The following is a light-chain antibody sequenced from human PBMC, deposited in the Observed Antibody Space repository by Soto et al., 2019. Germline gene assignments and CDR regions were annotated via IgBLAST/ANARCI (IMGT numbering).Light chain of an antibody. Sequence: EVGLTQSPANLSLSPGERATLSCRASQSVRTYLAWYQQKPGQAPRLLIHDASSRATGIPARFSGSGSGTDFTLTISSLEPEDFAVYYCQQRTNWPTSTFGQGTRLDI. V-gene: IGKV3-11*01. J-gene: IGKJ5*01. CDR1: QSVRTY. CDR3: QQRTNWPTST. CDR2: DAS.